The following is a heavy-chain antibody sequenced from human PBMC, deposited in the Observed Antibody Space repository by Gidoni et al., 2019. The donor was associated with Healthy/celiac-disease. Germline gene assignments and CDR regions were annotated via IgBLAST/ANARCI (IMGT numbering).Heavy chain of an antibody. CDR2: ISSSRSYI. CDR3: ARDYYDSSGYYDLDAFDI. V-gene: IGHV3-21*01. Sequence: EVQLVESGGGLVKPGGSLRLSCAASGFTFSSYSMNWVRQAPGKGLEWVSSISSSRSYIYYADSVKGRFTISRDNAKNSLYLQMNSLRAEDTAVYYCARDYYDSSGYYDLDAFDIWGQGTMVTVSS. CDR1: GFTFSSYS. J-gene: IGHJ3*02. D-gene: IGHD3-22*01.